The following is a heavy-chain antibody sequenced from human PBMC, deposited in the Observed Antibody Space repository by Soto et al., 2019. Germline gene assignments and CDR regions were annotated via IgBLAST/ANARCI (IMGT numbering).Heavy chain of an antibody. CDR1: GSGFISSG. Sequence: SVKVSCKASGSGFISSGIQWVRQAHGQRLECIGWIVVASGQTNYAQNFRGRVAITRXTXXAXXXIXLXXLTXEXTAVYFCSADRPDIGVGWWVWGQGTTVTVSS. CDR3: SADRPDIGVGWWV. V-gene: IGHV1-58*02. D-gene: IGHD2-15*01. J-gene: IGHJ6*02. CDR2: IVVASGQT.